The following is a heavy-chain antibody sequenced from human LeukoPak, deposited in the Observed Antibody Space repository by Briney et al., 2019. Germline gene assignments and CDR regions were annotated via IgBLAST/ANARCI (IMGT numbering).Heavy chain of an antibody. CDR3: ATSKTTVNWFDP. Sequence: SVKVSCKASGYTFTGYYMHWVRQAPGQGLEWMGGIIPIFGTANYAQKFQGGVTITTDESTSTAYMELSSLRSEDAAVYYCATSKTTVNWFDPWGQGTLVTVSS. CDR1: GYTFTGYY. CDR2: IIPIFGTA. J-gene: IGHJ5*02. D-gene: IGHD4-11*01. V-gene: IGHV1-69*05.